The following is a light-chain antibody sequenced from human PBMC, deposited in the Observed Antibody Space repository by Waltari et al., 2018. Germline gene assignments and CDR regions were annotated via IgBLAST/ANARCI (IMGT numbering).Light chain of an antibody. CDR1: QSIASRS. J-gene: IGKJ2*02. CDR2: GAS. CDR3: QQYGGSPLCT. Sequence: ETLLTQSPGTLSLSPGETATLFCRASQSIASRSLIWYQQKPGQAPKILIYGASNRAPGIPDRLGGRGSETDFTLTGWRLEPEDYAMYYCQQYGGSPLCTFGQGTKVEIK. V-gene: IGKV3-20*01.